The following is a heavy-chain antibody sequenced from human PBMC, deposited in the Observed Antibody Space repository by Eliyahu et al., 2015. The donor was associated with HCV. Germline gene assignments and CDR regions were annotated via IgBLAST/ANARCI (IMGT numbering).Heavy chain of an antibody. CDR2: INHSGST. V-gene: IGHV4-34*01. Sequence: QVQLQQWGAGLLKPSETLSLTCAVYGGSFXGYYWSWIRQPPGKGLEWIGEINHSGSTNYNPSLKSRVTISVDTSKNQFSLKLSSVTAADTAVYYCARYCSGGSCYVSDAFDIWGQGTMVTVSS. CDR3: ARYCSGGSCYVSDAFDI. CDR1: GGSFXGYY. J-gene: IGHJ3*02. D-gene: IGHD2-15*01.